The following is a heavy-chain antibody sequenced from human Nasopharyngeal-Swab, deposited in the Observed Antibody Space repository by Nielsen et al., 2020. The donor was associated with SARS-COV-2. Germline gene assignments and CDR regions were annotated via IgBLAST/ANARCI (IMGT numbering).Heavy chain of an antibody. CDR1: GYSFTSYW. V-gene: IGHV5-10-1*04. Sequence: KVSCKGSGYSFTSYWISWVRQMPGKGLEWMGRIDPSDSYTNYSPSFQGQVTISADKSISTAYLQWSSLKASDTAMYYCASSGWHYYYYGMDVWGQGTTVTVSS. CDR3: ASSGWHYYYYGMDV. CDR2: IDPSDSYT. J-gene: IGHJ6*02. D-gene: IGHD6-19*01.